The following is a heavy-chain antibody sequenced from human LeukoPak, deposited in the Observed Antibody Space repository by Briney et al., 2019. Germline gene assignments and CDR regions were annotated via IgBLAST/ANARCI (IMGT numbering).Heavy chain of an antibody. Sequence: SETLSLTCTVSGGSISSGDYYWSWIRQPPGKGLEWIGYIYYSGSTYYNPSLKSRVTILLDTSKNQFSLRLSSVTAADTAVYYCARGRGTTQAFDIWGQGTILTVSS. J-gene: IGHJ3*02. V-gene: IGHV4-30-4*02. CDR2: IYYSGST. CDR1: GGSISSGDYY. CDR3: ARGRGTTQAFDI. D-gene: IGHD1-7*01.